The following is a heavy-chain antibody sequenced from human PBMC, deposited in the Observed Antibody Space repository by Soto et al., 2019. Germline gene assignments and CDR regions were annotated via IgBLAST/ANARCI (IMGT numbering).Heavy chain of an antibody. D-gene: IGHD6-6*01. CDR2: IYYSGST. J-gene: IGHJ6*02. V-gene: IGHV4-30-4*01. Sequence: SETLSLTCTVSGGSISSGDYYWSWIRQPPGKGLEWIGYIYYSGSTYYNPSLKSRVTISVDTSKNQFSLKLSSVTAADTAVYYCAREYSSSSRYYYYGMDVWGQGTTVTVSS. CDR3: AREYSSSSRYYYYGMDV. CDR1: GGSISSGDYY.